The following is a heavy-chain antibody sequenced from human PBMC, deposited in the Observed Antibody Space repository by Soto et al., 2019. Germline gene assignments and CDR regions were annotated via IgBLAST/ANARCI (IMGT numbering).Heavy chain of an antibody. J-gene: IGHJ5*02. CDR1: GGSISSYY. Sequence: SETLSLTCTVAGGSISSYYWSWIRQPPGKGLEWIGYIYYSGSTNYNPSLKSRVTISVDTSKNQFSLKLSSVTAADTAVYYCARTIYDFWSGYLNWFDPWGQGTLVTVSS. V-gene: IGHV4-59*08. D-gene: IGHD3-3*01. CDR3: ARTIYDFWSGYLNWFDP. CDR2: IYYSGST.